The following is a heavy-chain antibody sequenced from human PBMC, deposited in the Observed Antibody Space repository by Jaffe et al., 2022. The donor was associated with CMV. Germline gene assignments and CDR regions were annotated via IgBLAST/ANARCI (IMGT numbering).Heavy chain of an antibody. CDR3: TRPYCGGDCYSFGAFDI. V-gene: IGHV3-49*04. Sequence: EVQLVESGGGLVQPGRSLRLSCTASGFTFGDYAMSWVRQAPGKGLEWVGFIRSKAYGGTTEYAASVKGRFTISRDDSKSIAYLQMNSLKTEDTAVYYCTRPYCGGDCYSFGAFDIWGQGTMVTVSS. D-gene: IGHD2-21*02. J-gene: IGHJ3*02. CDR2: IRSKAYGGTT. CDR1: GFTFGDYA.